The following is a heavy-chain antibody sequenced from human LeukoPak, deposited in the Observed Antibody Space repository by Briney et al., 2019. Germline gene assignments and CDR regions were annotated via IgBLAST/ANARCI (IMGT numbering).Heavy chain of an antibody. V-gene: IGHV4-4*02. CDR1: GASISSGHW. CDR2: IFHSGST. J-gene: IGHJ4*02. Sequence: SETLSLTCAVSGASISSGHWWSWVRQPPGRGLEWIGEIFHSGSTNYNPSLKSRVTISVDKSKNQFSLNLNSVTAADTAVYYCAREVGGDYDALDYWGQGTLVTVSS. D-gene: IGHD4-17*01. CDR3: AREVGGDYDALDY.